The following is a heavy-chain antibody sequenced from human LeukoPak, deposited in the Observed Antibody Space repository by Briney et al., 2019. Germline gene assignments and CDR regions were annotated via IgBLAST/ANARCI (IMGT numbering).Heavy chain of an antibody. CDR1: GGTFSSYA. CDR3: ARGPVLGSYPIYFDY. Sequence: ASVKVSRKASGGTFSSYAISWVRQAPGQGLEWMGGIIPIFGTANYAQRFQGRVTITADESTSTAYMELSSPRSEDTAVYYCARGPVLGSYPIYFDYWGQGTLVTVSS. CDR2: IIPIFGTA. V-gene: IGHV1-69*13. J-gene: IGHJ4*02. D-gene: IGHD1-26*01.